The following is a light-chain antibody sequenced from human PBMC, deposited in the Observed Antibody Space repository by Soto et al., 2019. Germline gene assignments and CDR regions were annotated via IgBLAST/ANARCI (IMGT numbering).Light chain of an antibody. V-gene: IGKV1-5*01. J-gene: IGKJ4*01. Sequence: DIQMTQSPSTLSASVGDRVTITCRASQNMSTWLAWYQQKPGKAPNLLIYDASSLKSGVPSRFSGSGSGTEFTLTINSLQPDDFATYYCQQYDNYPLTFGGGTKVEIK. CDR3: QQYDNYPLT. CDR1: QNMSTW. CDR2: DAS.